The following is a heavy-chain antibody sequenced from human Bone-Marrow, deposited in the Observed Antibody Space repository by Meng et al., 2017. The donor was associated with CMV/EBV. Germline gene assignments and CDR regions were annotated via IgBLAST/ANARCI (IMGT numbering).Heavy chain of an antibody. V-gene: IGHV4-61*01. D-gene: IGHD4-17*01. J-gene: IGHJ4*02. CDR3: ARGRRTVTTSPLMTREAGRVFDY. CDR2: IYYSGST. Sequence: SETLSLTCTVSGGSVSSGSYYWSWIRQPPGKGLEWIGYIYYSGSTNYNPSLKSRVTISVDTSKNQFSLKLSSVTAADTAVYYCARGRRTVTTSPLMTREAGRVFDYWGQGTLVTVSS. CDR1: GGSVSSGSYY.